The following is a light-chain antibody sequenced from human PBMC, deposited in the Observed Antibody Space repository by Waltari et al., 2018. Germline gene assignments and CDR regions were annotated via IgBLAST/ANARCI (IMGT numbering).Light chain of an antibody. J-gene: IGKJ4*01. CDR2: DAS. V-gene: IGKV3-11*01. CDR3: QQRSNWPPT. CDR1: QSVSSY. Sequence: EIVLTQSPATLSLSPGERATLSCRASQSVSSYVAWYQPKPGQAPRLLIYDASNRATGIPARFSGSGSGTDFTLTISSLEPEDFAVYYGQQRSNWPPTFGGGTKVEIK.